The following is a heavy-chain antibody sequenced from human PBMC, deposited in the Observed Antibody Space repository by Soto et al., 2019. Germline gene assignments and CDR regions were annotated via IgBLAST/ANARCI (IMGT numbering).Heavy chain of an antibody. CDR3: TRDGPAADFDH. CDR2: ISSGGRTI. J-gene: IGHJ4*02. V-gene: IGHV3-48*03. CDR1: GFSFSAYE. Sequence: GSLRLSCAASGFSFSAYEMNWVRQAPGKGLEWVSYISSGGRTIYYADSVKGRFTISRDDGKNSLYLQMDSLRAEDTAVYYCTRDGPAADFDHWGQGTLVTVS. D-gene: IGHD6-13*01.